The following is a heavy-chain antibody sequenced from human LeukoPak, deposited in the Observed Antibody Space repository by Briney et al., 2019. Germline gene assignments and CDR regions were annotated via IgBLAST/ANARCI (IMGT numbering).Heavy chain of an antibody. CDR3: ARVMLTGVGDY. D-gene: IGHD4/OR15-4a*01. J-gene: IGHJ4*02. CDR2: ISYDGSNK. V-gene: IGHV3-30-3*01. CDR1: GFTFSSYA. Sequence: GGSPRLSCAASGFTFSSYAMHWVRQALGKGLEWVAVISYDGSNKYYADSVKSRFTISRDNSKNTLYLQMNSLRAEDTAVYYCARVMLTGVGDYWGQGTLVTVSS.